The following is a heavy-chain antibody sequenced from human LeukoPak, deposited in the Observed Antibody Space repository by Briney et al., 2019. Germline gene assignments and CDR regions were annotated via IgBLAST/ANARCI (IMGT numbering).Heavy chain of an antibody. Sequence: GRSLRLSCAASGFTFSSYGMHWVRQAPGKGLEWVAVISYDGSNKYYADSVKGRFTISRDNSKNTLYLQMNSLRAEDTAVYYCAKDPLRTAMGYYYYGMDVWGQGTTVTVSS. D-gene: IGHD5-18*01. J-gene: IGHJ6*02. CDR1: GFTFSSYG. CDR2: ISYDGSNK. V-gene: IGHV3-30*18. CDR3: AKDPLRTAMGYYYYGMDV.